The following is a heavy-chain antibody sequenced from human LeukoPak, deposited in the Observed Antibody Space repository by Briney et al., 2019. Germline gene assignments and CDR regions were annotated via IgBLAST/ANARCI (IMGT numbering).Heavy chain of an antibody. CDR1: GGSIGSYY. CDR3: ARESYYDSSGYFPFVDY. J-gene: IGHJ4*02. V-gene: IGHV4-59*12. Sequence: KPSETLSLTCTVSGGSIGSYYWSWIRQPPGKGLEWIGYIYYSGSTNYNPSLKSRVTISVDTSKNQFSLKLSSVTAADTAVYYCARESYYDSSGYFPFVDYWGQGTLVTVSS. D-gene: IGHD3-22*01. CDR2: IYYSGST.